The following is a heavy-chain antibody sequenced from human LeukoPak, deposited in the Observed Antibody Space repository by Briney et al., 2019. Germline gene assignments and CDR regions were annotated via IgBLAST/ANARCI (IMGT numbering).Heavy chain of an antibody. CDR3: ARLTRYGDYNPYDI. J-gene: IGHJ3*02. CDR2: IHASGRT. V-gene: IGHV4-4*09. CDR1: GGSITNYY. Sequence: SETLSLTCTVSGGSITNYYWGWTRQLPGKGLEWIGYIHASGRTGYNPSLKSRVSMSVDTSKNQFSLGLSSVTAADTAIYYCARLTRYGDYNPYDIWGQGTMVTVSS. D-gene: IGHD4-17*01.